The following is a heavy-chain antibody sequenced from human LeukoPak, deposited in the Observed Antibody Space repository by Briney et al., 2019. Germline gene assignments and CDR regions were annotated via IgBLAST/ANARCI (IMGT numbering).Heavy chain of an antibody. CDR2: INTNTGNP. CDR3: ARDGPEAGSDY. Sequence: ASVKVSCKASGYTFTAYAMIWVRQAPGQGLEWMGWINTNTGNPTYAQGFTGRFVFSLDTSVSTAYLQISSLKAEDTAVYYCARDGPEAGSDYWGQGTLVTVSS. J-gene: IGHJ4*02. V-gene: IGHV7-4-1*02. D-gene: IGHD6-19*01. CDR1: GYTFTAYA.